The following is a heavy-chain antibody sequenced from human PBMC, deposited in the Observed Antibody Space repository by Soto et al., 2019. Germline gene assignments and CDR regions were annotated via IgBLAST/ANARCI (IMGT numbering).Heavy chain of an antibody. V-gene: IGHV1-69*01. CDR2: IIPIFGTA. CDR1: GGTFSSYA. J-gene: IGHJ3*02. CDR3: ARDKARGICSGGSCYGRVRVDAFDI. Sequence: QVQLVQSGAEVKKPGSSVKVSCKASGGTFSSYAISWVRQAPRQGLEWMGGIIPIFGTANYAQKFQGRVTITADESTSTAYMELSSLRSEDTAVYYCARDKARGICSGGSCYGRVRVDAFDIWGQGTMVTVSS. D-gene: IGHD2-15*01.